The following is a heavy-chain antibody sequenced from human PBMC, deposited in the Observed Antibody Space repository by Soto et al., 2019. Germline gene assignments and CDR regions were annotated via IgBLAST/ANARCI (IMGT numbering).Heavy chain of an antibody. CDR1: GYTFTIYD. Sequence: GASVKVSCKASGYTFTIYDINWVRQATGQGLEWMGWMNPNSSNTGYAQKFQGRVTMTRNTSISTAYMELSSLRSEDTAVYYCARVRYCSSTSCYVNWFDPWGQGTLVTVSS. J-gene: IGHJ5*02. CDR2: MNPNSSNT. D-gene: IGHD2-2*01. V-gene: IGHV1-8*01. CDR3: ARVRYCSSTSCYVNWFDP.